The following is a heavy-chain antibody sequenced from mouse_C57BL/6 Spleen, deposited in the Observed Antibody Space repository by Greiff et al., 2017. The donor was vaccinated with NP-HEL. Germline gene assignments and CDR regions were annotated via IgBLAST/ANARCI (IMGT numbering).Heavy chain of an antibody. D-gene: IGHD2-4*01. CDR2: ISDGGSYT. Sequence: EVQLVESGGGLVKPGGSLKLSCAASGFTFSSYAMSWVRQTPEKRLEWVATISDGGSYTYYPDNVKGRFTISRDNAKNNLYLQMSHLKSEDTAMYYCARDEDYDEDYAMDYWGQGTSVTVSS. J-gene: IGHJ4*01. CDR1: GFTFSSYA. V-gene: IGHV5-4*01. CDR3: ARDEDYDEDYAMDY.